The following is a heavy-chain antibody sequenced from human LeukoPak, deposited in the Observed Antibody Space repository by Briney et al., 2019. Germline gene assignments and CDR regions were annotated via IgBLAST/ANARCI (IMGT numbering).Heavy chain of an antibody. CDR1: GGTFNRYA. CDR3: AREGVGVTGRNLGFEY. V-gene: IGHV1-69*13. D-gene: IGHD1-26*01. J-gene: IGHJ4*02. CDR2: IIPIIGTV. Sequence: SVKVSCKASGGTFNRYAISWVRQAPGQGLEWMGGIIPIIGTVNYAQKFQGRVTITADESTSTAYMELSSLRSEDTAVYYCAREGVGVTGRNLGFEYWGQGTLVTVSS.